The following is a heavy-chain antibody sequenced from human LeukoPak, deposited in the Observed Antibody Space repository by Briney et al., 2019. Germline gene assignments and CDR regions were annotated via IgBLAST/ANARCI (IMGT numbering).Heavy chain of an antibody. J-gene: IGHJ4*02. V-gene: IGHV3-30*02. CDR3: ASTYYYDSSGSSGDY. CDR2: IRYDGSNK. D-gene: IGHD3-22*01. Sequence: GGSLKLSCAASGFTFSSYGMHWVRQAPGKGLEWVAFIRYDGSNKYYADSVKGRFTISRDNSKNTLYLQMNSLRAEDTAVYYCASTYYYDSSGSSGDYWGQGTLVTVSS. CDR1: GFTFSSYG.